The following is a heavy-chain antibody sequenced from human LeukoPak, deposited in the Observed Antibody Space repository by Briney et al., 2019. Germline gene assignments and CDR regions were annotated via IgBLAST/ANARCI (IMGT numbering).Heavy chain of an antibody. CDR2: INHSGST. D-gene: IGHD2-2*01. Sequence: SETLSLTCAVYGGSFSGYYWSWIRQPPGKGLEWIGEINHSGSTNYNPSLKSRVTISVDTSKNQFSLKLSSVTAADTAVHYCARAGVVPAAMFLRYWGQGTLVTVSS. J-gene: IGHJ4*02. CDR3: ARAGVVPAAMFLRY. CDR1: GGSFSGYY. V-gene: IGHV4-34*01.